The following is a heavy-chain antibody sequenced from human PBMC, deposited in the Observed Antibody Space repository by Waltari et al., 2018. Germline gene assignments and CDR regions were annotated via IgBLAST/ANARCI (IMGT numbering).Heavy chain of an antibody. V-gene: IGHV3-74*01. D-gene: IGHD2-21*02. CDR2: SNREESST. CDR1: EFTFSGYW. CDR3: ASQNGGNSWWLDP. J-gene: IGHJ5*02. Sequence: EVQLVESGGGLVQPGGSLRLSCAASEFTFSGYWMHWVRQAPGKGLVGGSRSNREESSTSYADSGKGRFTIARDNAKNTLYLQMNSLRAEDTAVYYCASQNGGNSWWLDPWGQGTLVTVSS.